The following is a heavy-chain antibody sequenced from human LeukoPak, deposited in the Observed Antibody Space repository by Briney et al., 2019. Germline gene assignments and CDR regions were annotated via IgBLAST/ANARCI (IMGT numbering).Heavy chain of an antibody. Sequence: HPGGSLRLSCAASGFTFSSYSMNWVRRAPGKGLEWVSYISVSSSTIYYADSVKGRFTISRDNAKNSLYLQMNSLRDEDTAVYYCAREWGRWGSSWYESQTPFDYWGQETLGTVSS. CDR2: ISVSSSTI. J-gene: IGHJ4*02. V-gene: IGHV3-48*02. CDR1: GFTFSSYS. CDR3: AREWGRWGSSWYESQTPFDY. D-gene: IGHD6-13*01.